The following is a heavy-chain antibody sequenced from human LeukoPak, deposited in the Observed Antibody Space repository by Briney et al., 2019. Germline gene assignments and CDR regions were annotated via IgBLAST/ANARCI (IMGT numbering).Heavy chain of an antibody. CDR3: ARALVDTAMVPWNDAFDI. D-gene: IGHD5-18*01. CDR2: INHSGST. V-gene: IGHV4-34*01. CDR1: GGSFSGYY. J-gene: IGHJ3*02. Sequence: PSETLSLTCAVYGGSFSGYYWSWIRQPPGKGLEWIGEINHSGSTNYNPSLKSRVTISVDTSKNQFSLKLSSVTAADTAVYYCARALVDTAMVPWNDAFDIWGQGTMVTVSS.